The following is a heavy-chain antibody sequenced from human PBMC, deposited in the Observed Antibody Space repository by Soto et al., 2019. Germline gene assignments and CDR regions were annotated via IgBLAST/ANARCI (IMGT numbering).Heavy chain of an antibody. CDR1: GYTFTTYS. J-gene: IGHJ5*02. CDR2: ISAYNGDT. V-gene: IGHV1-18*01. CDR3: ARQALLITRAGHKCFDP. D-gene: IGHD3-16*01. Sequence: ASVKVSCKASGYTFTTYSINWVRQAPGQGLEWMGWISAYNGDTDYAQNFQGRVTMTTDTSTSTAYMELRSLRSDDTAIYYCARQALLITRAGHKCFDPWGQGTMVTVYS.